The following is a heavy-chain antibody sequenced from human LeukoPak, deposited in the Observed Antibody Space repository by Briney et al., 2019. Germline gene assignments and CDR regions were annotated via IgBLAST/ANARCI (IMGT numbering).Heavy chain of an antibody. D-gene: IGHD2-2*01. CDR2: IYYSGST. Sequence: SETLSLTCTVSGGSISSSSYYWGWIRQPPGKGLEWIGSIYYSGSTYYNPSLKSRVTISVDTCKNQFSLKLSSVTAADTAVYYCARLMLGYCSSTSCSADYPFDYWGQGTLVTVSS. J-gene: IGHJ4*02. CDR3: ARLMLGYCSSTSCSADYPFDY. V-gene: IGHV4-39*01. CDR1: GGSISSSSYY.